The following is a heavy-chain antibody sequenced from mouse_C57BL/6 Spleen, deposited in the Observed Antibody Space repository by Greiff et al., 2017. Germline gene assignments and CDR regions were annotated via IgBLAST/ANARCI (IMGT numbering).Heavy chain of an antibody. CDR2: ISDGGSYT. D-gene: IGHD2-4*01. CDR3: ARDRGLRLGAMDY. V-gene: IGHV5-4*01. Sequence: EVKLMESGGGLVKPGGSLKLSCAASGFTFSSYAMSWVRQTPEKRLEWVATISDGGSYTYYPDNVKGRFTISRDNAKNNLYLQMSHLKSEDTAMYYCARDRGLRLGAMDYWGQGTSVTVSS. CDR1: GFTFSSYA. J-gene: IGHJ4*01.